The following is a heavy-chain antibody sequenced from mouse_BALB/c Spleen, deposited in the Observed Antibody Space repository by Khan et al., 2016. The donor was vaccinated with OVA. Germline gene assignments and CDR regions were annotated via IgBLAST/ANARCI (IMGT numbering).Heavy chain of an antibody. J-gene: IGHJ2*01. V-gene: IGHV3-2*02. CDR2: ISYSGST. CDR1: GYSITSGYG. CDR3: AITARIKY. D-gene: IGHD1-2*01. Sequence: EVQLQESGPGLVKPSQSLSLTCTVTGYSITSGYGWNWIRQFPGNKLEWLGYISYSGSTNYNPSLKSRISITRDTSKNQFFLQLNSVTTADIATYYCAITARIKYWGQGTTLTVSS.